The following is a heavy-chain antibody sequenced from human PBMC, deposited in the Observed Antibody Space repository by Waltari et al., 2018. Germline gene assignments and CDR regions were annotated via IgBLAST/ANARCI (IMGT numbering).Heavy chain of an antibody. V-gene: IGHV3-23*01. CDR2: IRGSGGRI. CDR3: AKISSGYYGMDV. Sequence: EVQVLESGGGLIQPGGSLRLSCAASGFTFNSYAMGWVRQAPGKGLEWVSLIRGSGGRINYADSVKGRFTISRDNSKNTLDLQMNSLRAEDTAVYYCAKISSGYYGMDVWGQGTTVTVSS. CDR1: GFTFNSYA. J-gene: IGHJ6*02. D-gene: IGHD3-16*02.